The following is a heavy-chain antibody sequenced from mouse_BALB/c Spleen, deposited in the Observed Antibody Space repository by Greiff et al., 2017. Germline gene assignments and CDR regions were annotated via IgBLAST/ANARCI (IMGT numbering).Heavy chain of an antibody. CDR1: GYSFTSYW. CDR3: ARTYYRYDGHYYAMDY. D-gene: IGHD2-14*01. J-gene: IGHJ4*01. CDR2: IDPSDSET. Sequence: VQLQESGPQLVRPGASVKISCKASGYSFTSYWMHWVKQRPGQGLEWIGMIDPSDSETRLNQKFKDKATLTVDKSSSTAYMQLSSPTSEDSAVYYCARTYYRYDGHYYAMDYWGQGTSVTVSS. V-gene: IGHV1S126*01.